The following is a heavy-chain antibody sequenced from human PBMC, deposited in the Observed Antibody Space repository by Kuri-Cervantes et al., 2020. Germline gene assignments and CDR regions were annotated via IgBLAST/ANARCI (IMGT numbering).Heavy chain of an antibody. D-gene: IGHD4-17*01. CDR1: GGTFSSYT. CDR3: ARALTTAKKLAFEY. Sequence: SVKVSCKASGGTFSSYTISWVRQALGQGLEWVGGIIPIFDAPHYAQKFQGRVTITADNSTSTAYMELSSLRSEDTAVYYCARALTTAKKLAFEYRGQGTLVTVSS. J-gene: IGHJ4*02. V-gene: IGHV1-69*06. CDR2: IIPIFDAP.